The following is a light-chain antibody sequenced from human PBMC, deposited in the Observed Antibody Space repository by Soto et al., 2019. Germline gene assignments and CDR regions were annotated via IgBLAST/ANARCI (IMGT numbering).Light chain of an antibody. J-gene: IGKJ5*01. CDR2: KAS. Sequence: DIQMTQSPSTLSASLGDRVTITCRASQSISGWLAWYQQKPGKAPKLLIYKASSLESGVPSRFSGSGSGTEFTLTISRLEPEDFALYYCQQYGSSPITFGQGTRLEIK. CDR1: QSISGW. V-gene: IGKV1-5*03. CDR3: QQYGSSPIT.